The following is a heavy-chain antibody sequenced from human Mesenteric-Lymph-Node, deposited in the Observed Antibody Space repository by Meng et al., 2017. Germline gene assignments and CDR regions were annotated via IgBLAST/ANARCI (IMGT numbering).Heavy chain of an antibody. Sequence: SETLSLTCSVSDGSISSTNYYWGWIRQPPGKGLEWIGTIYHTGTTYYNPSLKSRVTISLDTSRNRFSLKMNSMTAADTAVYYCASVGADKYYYYYGMDVWGQGTMVTVSS. V-gene: IGHV4-39*07. J-gene: IGHJ6*02. D-gene: IGHD1-26*01. CDR3: ASVGADKYYYYYGMDV. CDR1: DGSISSTNYY. CDR2: IYHTGTT.